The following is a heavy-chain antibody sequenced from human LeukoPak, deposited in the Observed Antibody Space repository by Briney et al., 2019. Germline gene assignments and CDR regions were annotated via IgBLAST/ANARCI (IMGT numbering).Heavy chain of an antibody. J-gene: IGHJ4*02. Sequence: ASVKVSFKASGYTFTGYYMHWVRQAPGQGLEWMGWINPNSGGTNYAQKFQGRVTMTRDTSISTAYMELSRLRSDDTAVYYCARDSYGDYVYYFDYWGQGTLVTVSS. CDR2: INPNSGGT. D-gene: IGHD4-17*01. V-gene: IGHV1-2*02. CDR3: ARDSYGDYVYYFDY. CDR1: GYTFTGYY.